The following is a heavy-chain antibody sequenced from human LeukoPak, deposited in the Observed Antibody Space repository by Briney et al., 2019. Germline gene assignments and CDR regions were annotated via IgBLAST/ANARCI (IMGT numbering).Heavy chain of an antibody. J-gene: IGHJ4*02. CDR2: IWFDGSKT. D-gene: IGHD2-15*01. CDR3: AKDCGGSCFDY. CDR1: GFNFSNYG. V-gene: IGHV3-33*06. Sequence: GRSLRLSCAASGFNFSNYGMHWVRQAPGKGMEWVAVIWFDGSKTYYGDSVKGRFTISRDNSKDTLFLQMHSLRAEDTAVYYSAKDCGGSCFDYWGQGCLVTVSS.